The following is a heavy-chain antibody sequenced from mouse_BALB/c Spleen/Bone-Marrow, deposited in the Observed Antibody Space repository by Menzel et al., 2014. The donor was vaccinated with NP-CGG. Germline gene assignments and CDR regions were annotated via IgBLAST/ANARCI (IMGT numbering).Heavy chain of an antibody. V-gene: IGHV2-9*02. J-gene: IGHJ4*01. Sequence: VKLQESGPGLVAPSQSLSITCTVSGFSLTSYGVHWVRQPPGKGLEWLGIIWAGGSTNYNSALMPRLSISKDNSKSQVFLKMNSLQTDDTAMYYCAREDGYFHYYAVVYWGQGTSVTVSS. CDR1: GFSLTSYG. CDR3: AREDGYFHYYAVVY. D-gene: IGHD2-3*01. CDR2: IWAGGST.